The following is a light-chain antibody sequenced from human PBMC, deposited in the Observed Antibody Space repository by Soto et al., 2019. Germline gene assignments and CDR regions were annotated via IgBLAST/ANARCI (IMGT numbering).Light chain of an antibody. Sequence: DIQMTQSPSTLSGSVGDRVTITFRASQSISDWLAWFQLKPGKAPKLLIYDASNLETGVPSRFSGSGSGTDFTFTISSLQPEDIATYYCQQYDNLPLTFGGGTKVDIK. CDR1: QSISDW. J-gene: IGKJ4*01. V-gene: IGKV1-33*01. CDR3: QQYDNLPLT. CDR2: DAS.